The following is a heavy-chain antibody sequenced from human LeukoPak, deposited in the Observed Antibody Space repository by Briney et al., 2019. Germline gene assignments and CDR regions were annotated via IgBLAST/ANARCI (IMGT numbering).Heavy chain of an antibody. J-gene: IGHJ4*02. Sequence: GGSLRLSCAASGFTFSNYAMSWVRQAPGKGLEWVSTISGSGGSTYYADSVKGRFTISRDNSKNTLYLQMNSLRADDTALYYCAKEKRWPTDGVEYWGQGTLVIVSS. CDR1: GFTFSNYA. CDR3: AKEKRWPTDGVEY. D-gene: IGHD5-24*01. CDR2: ISGSGGST. V-gene: IGHV3-23*01.